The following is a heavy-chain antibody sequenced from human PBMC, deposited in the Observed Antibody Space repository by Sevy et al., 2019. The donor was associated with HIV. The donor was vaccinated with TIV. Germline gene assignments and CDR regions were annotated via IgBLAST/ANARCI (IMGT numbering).Heavy chain of an antibody. J-gene: IGHJ4*02. Sequence: GGSLRLSCAASGFTFSSYWMHWVRQAPGKGLVWVSRINSDGNSKTYADSVKGRFTRSRDNAKNTLYLQLNSLRAEDTAVYYCVREYSSSSGRCFDYWGQGALVTVSS. V-gene: IGHV3-74*01. CDR1: GFTFSSYW. CDR2: INSDGNSK. D-gene: IGHD6-6*01. CDR3: VREYSSSSGRCFDY.